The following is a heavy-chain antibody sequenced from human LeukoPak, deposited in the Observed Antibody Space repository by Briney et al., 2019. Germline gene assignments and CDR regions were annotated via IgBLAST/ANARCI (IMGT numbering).Heavy chain of an antibody. Sequence: GGSLRLSCAASGFTFSSYAMSWVRQAPGKGLEWVANIKQDGSEKYYVDSVKGRFTISRDNAKNSLYLQMNSLRAEDTAVYYCARDRALGWFDPWGQGTLVTVSS. CDR1: GFTFSSYA. D-gene: IGHD3-10*01. J-gene: IGHJ5*02. CDR3: ARDRALGWFDP. CDR2: IKQDGSEK. V-gene: IGHV3-7*01.